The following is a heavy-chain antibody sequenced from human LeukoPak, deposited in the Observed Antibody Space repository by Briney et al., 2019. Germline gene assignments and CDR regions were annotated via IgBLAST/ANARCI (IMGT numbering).Heavy chain of an antibody. V-gene: IGHV1-58*01. Sequence: ASVKVSCKASGFTFSNSAVQWVRQARGQRLEWIGWIVVGSGNTNYAQKFQERVTITRDMSTSTAYMELSSLRSEDTAVYYCTSDPSFYSGRYCFDYWGQGTLVTVSS. CDR1: GFTFSNSA. CDR3: TSDPSFYSGRYCFDY. CDR2: IVVGSGNT. D-gene: IGHD1-26*01. J-gene: IGHJ4*02.